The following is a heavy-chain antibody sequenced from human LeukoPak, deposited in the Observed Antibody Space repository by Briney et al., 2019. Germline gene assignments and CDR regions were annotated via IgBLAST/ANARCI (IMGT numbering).Heavy chain of an antibody. CDR1: GFTFSSYW. V-gene: IGHV3-7*05. CDR2: INQDGSEK. Sequence: GGSLRLSCAASGFTFSSYWMSWVRQASGKGLEWVANINQDGSEKYYVDSVKGRFTISRDNAKNSLYLQMNSLRAEDTAVYYCARVFTSSSNWFDPWGQGTLVTVSS. CDR3: ARVFTSSSNWFDP. D-gene: IGHD6-6*01. J-gene: IGHJ5*02.